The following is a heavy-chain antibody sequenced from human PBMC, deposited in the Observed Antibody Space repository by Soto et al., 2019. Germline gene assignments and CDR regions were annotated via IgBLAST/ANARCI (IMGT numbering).Heavy chain of an antibody. Sequence: SETLSLTXTVSGDSMSNTNWWSWVRQPPGKGLEWIGEIYHSGSTNYNPSFKSRVTISVDKSKNQFSLNLTSVTAADTAVYYCAKRTLRRLRFVETHWGQGTLVTVSS. CDR3: AKRTLRRLRFVETH. CDR2: IYHSGST. J-gene: IGHJ4*02. CDR1: GDSMSNTNW. V-gene: IGHV4-4*02. D-gene: IGHD3-3*01.